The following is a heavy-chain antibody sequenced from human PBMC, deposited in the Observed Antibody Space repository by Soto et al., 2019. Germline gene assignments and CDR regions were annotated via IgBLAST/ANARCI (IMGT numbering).Heavy chain of an antibody. CDR2: IYYSGST. V-gene: IGHV4-30-4*01. J-gene: IGHJ4*02. CDR3: ARGGGYSYGSIDY. D-gene: IGHD5-18*01. CDR1: GGSISSGDYY. Sequence: QVQLQESGPGLVKPSQTLSLTYTVSGGSISSGDYYWSWIRQPPGKGLEWIGYIYYSGSTYYNPSLKSRVTISVDTSKNQFSLKLSSVTAADTAVYYCARGGGYSYGSIDYWGQGTLVTVSS.